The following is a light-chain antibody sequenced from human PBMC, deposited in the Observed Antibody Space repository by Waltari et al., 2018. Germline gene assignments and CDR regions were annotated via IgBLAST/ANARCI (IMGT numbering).Light chain of an antibody. J-gene: IGKJ2*01. V-gene: IGKV3-20*01. CDR2: GAS. Sequence: EVVLTQSPVTLSLSPGDRATLSCRASQILSKNYLAWYHQKPGQAPRLLIYGASNRAAGIPDRFSGSGSGTDFTLTISRMEPEDFAVYYCQQYGSSVMYTFGQGTKLEIK. CDR1: QILSKNY. CDR3: QQYGSSVMYT.